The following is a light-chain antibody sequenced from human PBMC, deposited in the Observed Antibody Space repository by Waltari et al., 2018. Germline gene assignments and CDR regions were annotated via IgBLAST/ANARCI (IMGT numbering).Light chain of an antibody. J-gene: IGKJ1*01. Sequence: DVVMTQSPLSLPVTLGQPASISCRSSQSLVNNDGNTFLSWFQQRPGQSPRRLIYKVSNRDSGVPDRFSGSGSGTEFTLKISRVEAEDVGVYYCMQGLHWPRTFGQGTKVEIK. V-gene: IGKV2-30*01. CDR1: QSLVNNDGNTF. CDR3: MQGLHWPRT. CDR2: KVS.